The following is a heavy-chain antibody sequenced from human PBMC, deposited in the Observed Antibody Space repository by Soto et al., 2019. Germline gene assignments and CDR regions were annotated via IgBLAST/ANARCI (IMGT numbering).Heavy chain of an antibody. CDR1: GYTFTRYG. V-gene: IGHV1-18*04. CDR3: ARWYGRGDDAFDI. Sequence: SVKVSCTASGYTFTRYGISWARPAPGQGLEWMGWISAYNGNTNYAQKLQGRVTMTTDTSTSTAYMELRSLRSDDTAVYYCARWYGRGDDAFDIWGQGTMVTVSS. J-gene: IGHJ3*02. CDR2: ISAYNGNT. D-gene: IGHD6-13*01.